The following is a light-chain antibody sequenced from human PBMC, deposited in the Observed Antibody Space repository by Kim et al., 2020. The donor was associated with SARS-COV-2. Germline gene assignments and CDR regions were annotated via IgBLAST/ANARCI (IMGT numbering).Light chain of an antibody. Sequence: QSALTQPASVSGSPGQSITISCTGTSSDVGTYNSVCWYQQLPGKVPKLIIYEVTKRPSGVSNRFSGSKSGNTASLTISGLQAEDEADYYCSSFTTSVTYVFGGGTQLTVL. CDR3: SSFTTSVTYV. V-gene: IGLV2-14*01. CDR1: SSDVGTYNS. CDR2: EVT. J-gene: IGLJ2*01.